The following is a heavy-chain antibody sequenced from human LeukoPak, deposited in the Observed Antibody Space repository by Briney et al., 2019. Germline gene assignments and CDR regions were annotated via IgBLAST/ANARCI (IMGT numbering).Heavy chain of an antibody. J-gene: IGHJ5*02. CDR3: ARDLRGNDYVWGSYPLLDP. D-gene: IGHD3-16*02. V-gene: IGHV7-4-1*02. CDR2: INTNTGNP. CDR1: GCMFTNYG. Sequence: ASVKVSCKASGCMFTNYGMNWVRQAPGQGLEWMGWINTNTGNPTYAQGFTRRFVFSLDTSVSTAYLQISSLKAEDTAVYYCARDLRGNDYVWGSYPLLDPWGQGTLVTVSS.